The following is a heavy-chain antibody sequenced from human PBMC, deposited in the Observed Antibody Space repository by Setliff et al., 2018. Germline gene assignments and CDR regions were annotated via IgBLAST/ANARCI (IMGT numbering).Heavy chain of an antibody. J-gene: IGHJ4*02. CDR3: ARGRVRWPAVQSAVTGQIDY. V-gene: IGHV4-39*01. D-gene: IGHD6-19*01. CDR2: TYYSVST. CDR1: GGSIFSSAYY. Sequence: SETLSLTCNVSGGSIFSSAYYWGWIRPPPGKGLERIGSTYYSVSTYYNPSLRSPVTISLDTSKNQFFLELNSVTAADTAVYYCARGRVRWPAVQSAVTGQIDYWGQGTLVTVSS.